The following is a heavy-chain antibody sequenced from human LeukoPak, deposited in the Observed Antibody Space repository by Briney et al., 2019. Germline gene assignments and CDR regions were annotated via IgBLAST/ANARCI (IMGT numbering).Heavy chain of an antibody. Sequence: GGSLRLSCAASGFTFSSYSMNWVRQAPGKGLEWVSYISSSTSLIYYADSVKGRFTVYRDNAKNSLYLQMNSLRAEDTALYHCARQRITIFGVAEGAFDIWGQGTMVTVSS. D-gene: IGHD3-3*01. CDR1: GFTFSSYS. CDR3: ARQRITIFGVAEGAFDI. J-gene: IGHJ3*02. CDR2: ISSSTSLI. V-gene: IGHV3-21*04.